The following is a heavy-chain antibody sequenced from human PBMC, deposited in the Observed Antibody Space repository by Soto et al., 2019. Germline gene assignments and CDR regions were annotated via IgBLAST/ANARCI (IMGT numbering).Heavy chain of an antibody. V-gene: IGHV3-73*02. Sequence: EVQLVESGGGLVQPGGSLKLSCAASGLTFSGSAMHWVRQASGKGLEWVGRIRSKANNYATAYAASVKGRFTISRDDSKNTAYLQMNSLKTEDTAVYYCIAYCSSGSCYNTSLDYWGQGTRVTVSS. CDR1: GLTFSGSA. CDR3: IAYCSSGSCYNTSLDY. J-gene: IGHJ4*02. D-gene: IGHD2-15*01. CDR2: IRSKANNYAT.